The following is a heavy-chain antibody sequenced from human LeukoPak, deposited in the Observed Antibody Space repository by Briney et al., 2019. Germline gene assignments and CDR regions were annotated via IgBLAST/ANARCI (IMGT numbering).Heavy chain of an antibody. CDR1: GFTFSSYW. V-gene: IGHV3-7*03. D-gene: IGHD3-22*01. Sequence: GGSLRLSCAASGFTFSSYWMSWVRQAPGKGLEWVANIKQDGSGKYYVDSVKGRFTISRDNAKNSLYLQMNSLRAEDTAVYYCARDHYYDSSGYYYYYGMDVWGQGTTVTVSS. J-gene: IGHJ6*02. CDR3: ARDHYYDSSGYYYYYGMDV. CDR2: IKQDGSGK.